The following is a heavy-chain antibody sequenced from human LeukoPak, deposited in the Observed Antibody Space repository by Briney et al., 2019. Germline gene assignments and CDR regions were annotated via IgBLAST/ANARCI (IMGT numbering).Heavy chain of an antibody. CDR1: GYTFTSYG. CDR3: ARDENYGIFFSVGY. J-gene: IGHJ4*02. D-gene: IGHD4-17*01. CDR2: ISGSTGDT. Sequence: ASVKVSCKASGYTFTSYGISWVRQAPGEGPEWMGWISGSTGDTNYAQKFQGRVTMTADTSSSTAYMELRSLRLDDMAVYYCARDENYGIFFSVGYWGQGTLVTVSS. V-gene: IGHV1-18*03.